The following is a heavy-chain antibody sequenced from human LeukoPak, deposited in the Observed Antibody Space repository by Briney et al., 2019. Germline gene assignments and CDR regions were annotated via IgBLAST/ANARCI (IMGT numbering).Heavy chain of an antibody. J-gene: IGHJ5*02. CDR1: GGSISSSSYY. CDR3: ARVGVGGGDPNWFDP. V-gene: IGHV4-39*07. D-gene: IGHD3-16*01. Sequence: SETLSLTCTVSGGSISSSSYYWGWIRQPPGKGLEWIGSIYYSGSTYYNPSLKSRVTISVDTSKNQFSLKLSSVPAADTAVYYCARVGVGGGDPNWFDPWGQGTLVTVSS. CDR2: IYYSGST.